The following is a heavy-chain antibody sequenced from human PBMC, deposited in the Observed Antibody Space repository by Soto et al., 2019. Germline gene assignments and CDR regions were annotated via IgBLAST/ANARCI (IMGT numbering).Heavy chain of an antibody. CDR3: ATAGSYRFDY. CDR2: INPDATRI. Sequence: PGGSLRLSCAASAFTFSSYWMHWVRQAPGKGPVWVSRINPDATRIDYADSVKGRFTISRDNARSTLYLQMNSLRGEDTALYYCATAGSYRFDYWGQGTLVTVSS. V-gene: IGHV3-74*01. CDR1: AFTFSSYW. D-gene: IGHD3-16*02. J-gene: IGHJ4*02.